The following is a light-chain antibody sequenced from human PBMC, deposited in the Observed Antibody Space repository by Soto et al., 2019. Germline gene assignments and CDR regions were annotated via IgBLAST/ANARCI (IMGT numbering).Light chain of an antibody. Sequence: QSALTQPASVSGSPGQSITISCTGTSSDVGDYKYVSWYQQHPGKAPKLMIYEVSNRPSGVSNRFSGSKSGNTASLTTSGLQAEDEADYYCSSYTSSNTLFGGGTKLTVL. J-gene: IGLJ2*01. CDR1: SSDVGDYKY. CDR2: EVS. CDR3: SSYTSSNTL. V-gene: IGLV2-14*01.